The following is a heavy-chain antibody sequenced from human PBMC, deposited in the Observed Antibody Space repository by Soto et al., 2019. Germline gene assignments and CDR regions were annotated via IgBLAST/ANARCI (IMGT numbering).Heavy chain of an antibody. V-gene: IGHV4-34*02. CDR1: GGSFSGHY. J-gene: IGHJ4*02. Sequence: QVLLQQWGAGLLKPSETPSLTCAVYGGSFSGHYWGWIRQSPGKGLEWIGEVNESGSTNYNPSLESRVTISVDTSKNQFSLKLNSVTAADTAVYYCARVDDYWGQGTLVTVSS. CDR2: VNESGST. CDR3: ARVDDY.